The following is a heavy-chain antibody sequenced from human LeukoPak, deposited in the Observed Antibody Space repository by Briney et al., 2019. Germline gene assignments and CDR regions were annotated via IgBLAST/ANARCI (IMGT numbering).Heavy chain of an antibody. V-gene: IGHV1-69*10. CDR3: ARDPVHSSGWYPYYFDY. Sequence: ASVKVSCKASGGTFSSYAISWVRQAPGQGLEWMGGIIPILGIANYAQKFQGRVTITADKSTSTAYMELSSLRSEDTAVYYCARDPVHSSGWYPYYFDYWGQGTLVTVSS. CDR2: IIPILGIA. CDR1: GGTFSSYA. D-gene: IGHD6-19*01. J-gene: IGHJ4*02.